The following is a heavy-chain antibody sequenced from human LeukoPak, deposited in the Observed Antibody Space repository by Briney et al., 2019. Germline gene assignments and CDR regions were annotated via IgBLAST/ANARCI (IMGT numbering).Heavy chain of an antibody. CDR1: GGSFSGYY. V-gene: IGHV4-34*01. J-gene: IGHJ1*01. Sequence: SETPSLTCAVYGGSFSGYYWSWIRQPPGKGLEWIGEINHSGSTNYNPSLKSRVTISVDTSKNQFSLKLSSVTAADTAVYYCARVEGYYDSSGYHTGYFQHWGQGTLVTVSS. CDR3: ARVEGYYDSSGYHTGYFQH. D-gene: IGHD3-22*01. CDR2: INHSGST.